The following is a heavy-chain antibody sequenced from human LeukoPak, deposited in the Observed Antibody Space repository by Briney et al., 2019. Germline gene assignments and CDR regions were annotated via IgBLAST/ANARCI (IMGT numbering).Heavy chain of an antibody. D-gene: IGHD5-18*01. CDR1: GYSFTDYW. Sequence: GESLKISCKGSGYSFTDYWIGWVRQMPGKGLEWMGILYPGDSDTRYSPSFQGQVTISADKSINTAYLQWSSLKASDTAVYYCARPAAMVPGYFDYWGQGTLVTVSS. J-gene: IGHJ4*02. CDR3: ARPAAMVPGYFDY. CDR2: LYPGDSDT. V-gene: IGHV5-51*01.